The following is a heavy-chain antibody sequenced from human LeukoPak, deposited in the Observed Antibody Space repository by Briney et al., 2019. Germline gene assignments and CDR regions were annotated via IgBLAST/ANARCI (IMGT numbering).Heavy chain of an antibody. V-gene: IGHV3-23*01. Sequence: GGSLRLSCAASGFTFSSYSMNWVCQAPGKGLEWVSTISGSAGSTNYGDSVRGRFTISRDNSKNTLYLQMNSLRAEDTAVYYCAKDASSWRGYYDYWGQGTLVTVSS. D-gene: IGHD6-13*01. CDR2: ISGSAGST. CDR3: AKDASSWRGYYDY. J-gene: IGHJ4*02. CDR1: GFTFSSYS.